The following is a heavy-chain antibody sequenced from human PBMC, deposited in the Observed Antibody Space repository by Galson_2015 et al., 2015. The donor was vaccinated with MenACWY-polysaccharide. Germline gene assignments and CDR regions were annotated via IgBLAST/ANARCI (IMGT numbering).Heavy chain of an antibody. Sequence: SLRLSCAASGFTFSSFWMSWVRQAPGKGLEWVAIIKQDGSEKYYVDSVKGRFSISRDNAKNSLYLQMNSLRSEDTAVYYCARDPLDSSGYTRGSVFDLWGRGTLGTVSS. CDR2: IKQDGSEK. D-gene: IGHD3-22*01. V-gene: IGHV3-7*01. J-gene: IGHJ2*01. CDR3: ARDPLDSSGYTRGSVFDL. CDR1: GFTFSSFW.